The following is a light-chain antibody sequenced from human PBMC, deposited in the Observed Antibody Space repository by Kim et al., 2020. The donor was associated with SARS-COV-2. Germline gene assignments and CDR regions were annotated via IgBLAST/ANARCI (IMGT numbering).Light chain of an antibody. CDR2: GAS. J-gene: IGKJ2*01. V-gene: IGKV1-16*02. CDR3: QQYSRYPPT. CDR1: QDVSTQ. Sequence: SASVGDRVTITCRASQDVSTQMAWFQQRPRKAPKSLIYGASILQSGVPSKFSGSGSGTDFTLTIISLQPEDFATYYCQQYSRYPPTFGQGTKLEI.